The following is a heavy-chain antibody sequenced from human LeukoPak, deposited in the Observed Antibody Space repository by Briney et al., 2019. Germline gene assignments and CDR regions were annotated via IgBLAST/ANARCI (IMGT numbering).Heavy chain of an antibody. V-gene: IGHV3-30*02. J-gene: IGHJ4*02. D-gene: IGHD1-14*01. Sequence: GGSLRLSCAASGFTFSSYGMHWVRQAPGKGLEWVSFIRYDGSKQYYADSVKGRFTISRDDSENTLYLQMNSLRAEDTAVYYCAKATGYLLWGQGTLVTVSS. CDR2: IRYDGSKQ. CDR1: GFTFSSYG. CDR3: AKATGYLL.